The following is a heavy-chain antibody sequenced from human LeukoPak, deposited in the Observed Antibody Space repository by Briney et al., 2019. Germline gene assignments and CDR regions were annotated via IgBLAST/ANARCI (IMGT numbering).Heavy chain of an antibody. CDR3: ARAVRQTAAMGY. D-gene: IGHD2-2*01. CDR1: GGTFSSYA. CDR2: IIPIFGTA. J-gene: IGHJ4*02. Sequence: SVKVSCKASGGTFSSYAISWVRQAPGQGLEWMGGIIPIFGTANYAQKFQGRVTITADESTSTAYMELSSLRSEDTAVYYCARAVRQTAAMGYWGQGTLVTVSS. V-gene: IGHV1-69*13.